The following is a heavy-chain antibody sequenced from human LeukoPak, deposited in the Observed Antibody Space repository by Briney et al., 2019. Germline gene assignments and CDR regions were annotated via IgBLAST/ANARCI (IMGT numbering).Heavy chain of an antibody. Sequence: PSETLSLTCTVSGGSMTAGDYYWGWVRQPPGTGLQWIATSYPGASLKSRVTISLDTSKNQFSLRLTSVTAADTAVYYCARIYGLYQEAMDVWGPGITVTVSS. CDR2: S. D-gene: IGHD3-16*02. J-gene: IGHJ6*02. CDR1: GGSMTAGDYY. CDR3: ARIYGLYQEAMDV. V-gene: IGHV4-39*07.